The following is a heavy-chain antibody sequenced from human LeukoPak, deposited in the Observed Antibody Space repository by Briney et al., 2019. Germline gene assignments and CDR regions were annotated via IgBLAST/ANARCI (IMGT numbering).Heavy chain of an antibody. CDR2: ITPSGGST. CDR1: GYTFTTYY. CDR3: ARDISTWTSINAQSFHH. V-gene: IGHV1-46*01. D-gene: IGHD6-13*01. Sequence: GASVKVSCKASGYTFTTYYIHWVRQAPGQGLEWMGVITPSGGSTSYAQKFQGRVTMTRDTSTSTVYMELSSLRSEDTAVYYCARDISTWTSINAQSFHHWGQGTLVTVSS. J-gene: IGHJ1*01.